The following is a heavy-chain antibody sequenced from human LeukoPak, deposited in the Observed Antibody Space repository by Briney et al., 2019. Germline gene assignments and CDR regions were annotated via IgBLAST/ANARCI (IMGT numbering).Heavy chain of an antibody. CDR3: ARELTIKGSVDY. D-gene: IGHD5-24*01. CDR2: INPNSGGT. V-gene: IGHV1-2*02. Sequence: ASVKVSCKASGYTFTGYYMHWVRQAPGQGLEWMGWINPNSGGTSYAQKFQGRVTMTRDTSTSTVYMELSSLRSEDTAVYYCARELTIKGSVDYWGQGTLVTVSS. J-gene: IGHJ4*02. CDR1: GYTFTGYY.